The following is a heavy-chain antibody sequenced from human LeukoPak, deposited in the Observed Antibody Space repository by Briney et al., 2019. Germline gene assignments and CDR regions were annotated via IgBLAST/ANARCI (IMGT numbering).Heavy chain of an antibody. CDR1: GGPISSGDYY. CDR2: IHYSGNT. CDR3: ASRTVAGAFDI. Sequence: SQTLSLTCTVSGGPISSGDYYWSWIRQPPGKGLEWIGYIHYSGNTYYNPSLKSRLTISVDASKNQFSLKLSSVTAADTAVYYCASRTVAGAFDIWGQGTMVTVSS. V-gene: IGHV4-30-4*08. D-gene: IGHD6-19*01. J-gene: IGHJ3*02.